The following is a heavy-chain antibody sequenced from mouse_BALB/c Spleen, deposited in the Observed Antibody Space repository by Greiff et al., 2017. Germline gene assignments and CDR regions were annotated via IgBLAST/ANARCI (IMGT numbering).Heavy chain of an antibody. Sequence: VHLVESGPGLVQPSQSLSITCTVSGFSLTSYGVHWVRQSPGKGLEWLGVIWSGGSTDYNAAFISRLSISKDNSKSQVFFKMNSLQANDTAIYYYARKGDDGYYRGYYYAMDYWGQGTSVTVSS. J-gene: IGHJ4*01. CDR3: ARKGDDGYYRGYYYAMDY. CDR1: GFSLTSYG. CDR2: IWSGGST. D-gene: IGHD2-3*01. V-gene: IGHV2-2*02.